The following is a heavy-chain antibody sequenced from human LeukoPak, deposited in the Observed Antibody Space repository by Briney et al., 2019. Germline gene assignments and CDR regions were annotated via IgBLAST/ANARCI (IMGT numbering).Heavy chain of an antibody. J-gene: IGHJ6*02. CDR1: GLTFSSYS. V-gene: IGHV3-21*01. CDR3: ARAGYCSGGSCYYQSHYGMDV. CDR2: ISSSSSYI. D-gene: IGHD2-15*01. Sequence: GGSLRLSCAASGLTFSSYSMNWVRQAPGKGLEWVSSISSSSSYIYYADSVKGRFTISRDNAKNSLYLQMNSLRAEDTAVYYCARAGYCSGGSCYYQSHYGMDVWGQGTTVTVSS.